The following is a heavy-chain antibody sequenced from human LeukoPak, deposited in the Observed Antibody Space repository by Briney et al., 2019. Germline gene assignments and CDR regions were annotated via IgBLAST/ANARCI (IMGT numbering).Heavy chain of an antibody. J-gene: IGHJ6*03. D-gene: IGHD3-22*01. CDR2: IRSKAYGGTT. CDR3: TRERFSSDYYYYYMDV. CDR1: GFTFGDYA. Sequence: GGSLRLSCTAPGFTFGDYAMSWVRQAPGKGLEWVGFIRSKAYGGTTEYAASVKGRFTISRDDSKSIAYLQMNSLKTEDTAVYYCTRERFSSDYYYYYMDVWGKGTTVTVSS. V-gene: IGHV3-49*04.